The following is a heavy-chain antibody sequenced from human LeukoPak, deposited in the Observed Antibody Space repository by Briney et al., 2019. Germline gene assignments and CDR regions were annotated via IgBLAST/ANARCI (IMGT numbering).Heavy chain of an antibody. V-gene: IGHV3-23*01. CDR2: ISSSGGDT. CDR3: AKDLKVVLFAYFDY. D-gene: IGHD2-15*01. J-gene: IGHJ4*02. CDR1: GFTLSSYA. Sequence: PGGSLRLSCAASGFTLSSYAMSWVRQAPGKGLEWVSAISSSGGDTYYADSVKGRFTMSRDMAKDTLYLQMNSLRAEDTAVYYCAKDLKVVLFAYFDYWGQGTLVTVSS.